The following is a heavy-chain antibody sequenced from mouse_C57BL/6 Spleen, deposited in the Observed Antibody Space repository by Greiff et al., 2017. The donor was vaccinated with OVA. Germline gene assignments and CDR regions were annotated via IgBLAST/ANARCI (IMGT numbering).Heavy chain of an antibody. D-gene: IGHD2-5*01. CDR3: ARGGAYYSNFFFDY. V-gene: IGHV5-17*01. CDR1: GFTFSDYG. J-gene: IGHJ2*01. Sequence: EVKVVESGGGLVKPGGSLKLSCAASGFTFSDYGMHWVRQAPEKGLEWVAYISSGSSTIYYADTVKGRFTISRDNAKNTLFLQMTRLRSEDTAMYYCARGGAYYSNFFFDYWGQGTTLTVSS. CDR2: ISSGSSTI.